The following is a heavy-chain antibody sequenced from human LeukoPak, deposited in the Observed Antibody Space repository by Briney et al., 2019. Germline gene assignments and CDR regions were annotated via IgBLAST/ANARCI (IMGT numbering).Heavy chain of an antibody. J-gene: IGHJ4*02. CDR2: ISSSSSYI. Sequence: GGSLRLSCAASGFTFSSYSMNWVRQAPAKGLEWVSSISSSSSYIYYADSVKGRFTISRDNAKNSLYLQMNSLRAEDTAVYYCARALSSSRQAFDYWGQGTLVTVSS. CDR1: GFTFSSYS. CDR3: ARALSSSRQAFDY. D-gene: IGHD6-6*01. V-gene: IGHV3-21*01.